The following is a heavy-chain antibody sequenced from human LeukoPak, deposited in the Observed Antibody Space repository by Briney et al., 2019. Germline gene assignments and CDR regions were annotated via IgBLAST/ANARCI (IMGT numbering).Heavy chain of an antibody. CDR1: GFTFRNYW. V-gene: IGHV3-7*03. CDR2: IKQDGSDR. Sequence: QSGGYLRLSCAASGFTFRNYWMSWVRQVPGTGLEWVANIKQDGSDRNYVTSVRGRFTISRDNAESSLYLQMNSLRAEDTAVYYCVRNLAVAGTCFDSWGQGTLVTVSS. D-gene: IGHD6-19*01. CDR3: VRNLAVAGTCFDS. J-gene: IGHJ4*02.